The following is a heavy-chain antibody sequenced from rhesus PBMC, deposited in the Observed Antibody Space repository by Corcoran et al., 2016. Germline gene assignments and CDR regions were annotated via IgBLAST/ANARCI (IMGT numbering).Heavy chain of an antibody. Sequence: EVQLVESGGGLVQPGGSLRLSCAASGFTFSNSWMSWVRQAPGKGLEWVARIKSKADGGTEEYAASVKGRVTISRDDSKNTLYLQMNSLKTEDTAVYYCTTDSGVFDYWGQGVLVTVSS. CDR3: TTDSGVFDY. CDR1: GFTFSNSW. V-gene: IGHV3-30*01. D-gene: IGHD3-34*01. J-gene: IGHJ4*01. CDR2: IKSKADGGTE.